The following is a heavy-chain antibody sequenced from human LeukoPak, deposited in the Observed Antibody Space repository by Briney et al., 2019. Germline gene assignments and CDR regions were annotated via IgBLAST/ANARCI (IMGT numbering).Heavy chain of an antibody. CDR2: IYYSGST. CDR1: GGSISSSSYY. J-gene: IGHJ1*01. Sequence: SETLSLTCTVSGGSISSSSYYWGWIRQPPGKGLEWIGSIYYSGSTYYNPSLKSRVTISVDTSKNQFSLKLSSVTAADTAVYYCARGQNFRSSSWQVGYFQHWGQGTLVTVSS. CDR3: ARGQNFRSSSWQVGYFQH. D-gene: IGHD6-13*01. V-gene: IGHV4-39*07.